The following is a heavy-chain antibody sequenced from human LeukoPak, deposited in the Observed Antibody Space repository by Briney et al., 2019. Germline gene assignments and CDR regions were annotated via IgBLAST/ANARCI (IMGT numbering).Heavy chain of an antibody. Sequence: SETLSLTCAVYGGSFSGYYWSWIRQPPGKGLEWIGEINHSGSTNYNPSLKSRVTISVDTSKNQFSLKLSSVTAADTAVYYCARHRRGYKTAYYFDYWGQGTLVTVSS. J-gene: IGHJ4*02. V-gene: IGHV4-34*01. CDR2: INHSGST. CDR3: ARHRRGYKTAYYFDY. D-gene: IGHD5-24*01. CDR1: GGSFSGYY.